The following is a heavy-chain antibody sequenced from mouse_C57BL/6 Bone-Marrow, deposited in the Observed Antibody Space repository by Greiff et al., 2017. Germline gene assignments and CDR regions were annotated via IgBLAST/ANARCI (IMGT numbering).Heavy chain of an antibody. CDR3: TTRDYDGAWFAY. CDR2: IDPENGDT. J-gene: IGHJ3*01. CDR1: GFNIKDDY. V-gene: IGHV14-4*01. D-gene: IGHD2-4*01. Sequence: EVQLQQSGAELVRPGASVKLSCTASGFNIKDDYMHWVKQRPEQGLEWIGWIDPENGDTEYASKFQGKATITADTSSNTAYLQLSSLTSEDTAVYYCTTRDYDGAWFAYWGQGTGHCLC.